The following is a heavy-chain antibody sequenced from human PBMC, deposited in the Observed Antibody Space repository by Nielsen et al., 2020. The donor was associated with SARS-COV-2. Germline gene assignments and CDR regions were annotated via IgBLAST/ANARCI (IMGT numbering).Heavy chain of an antibody. Sequence: SVKVSCKASGGTFSSYAISWVRQAPGQGLEWMGGIIPIFGTANYAQKFQGRVTITADESTSTAYMELSSLRSEDTAVYYCARDILEHPTRGMDVWGQGTTVTVSS. J-gene: IGHJ6*02. CDR2: IIPIFGTA. D-gene: IGHD1/OR15-1a*01. CDR3: ARDILEHPTRGMDV. V-gene: IGHV1-69*13. CDR1: GGTFSSYA.